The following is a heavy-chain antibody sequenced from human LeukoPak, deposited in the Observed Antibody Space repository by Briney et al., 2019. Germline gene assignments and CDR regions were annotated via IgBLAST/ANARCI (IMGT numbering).Heavy chain of an antibody. Sequence: SVKVSCKASGGTFSSYAISWVRQAPGQGLEWMGGIIPIFGTANYAQKFQGRVTITADESTSTAYMELSSLRSEDTAVYYCAREGASSSWSGGYWGQGTLVTVSS. CDR1: GGTFSSYA. CDR3: AREGASSSWSGGY. V-gene: IGHV1-69*13. D-gene: IGHD6-13*01. J-gene: IGHJ4*02. CDR2: IIPIFGTA.